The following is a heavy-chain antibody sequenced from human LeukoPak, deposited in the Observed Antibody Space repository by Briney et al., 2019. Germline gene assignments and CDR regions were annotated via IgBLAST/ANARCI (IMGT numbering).Heavy chain of an antibody. Sequence: GRSLRLSCAASGFAFSSYATHWVRQAPGKGLEWVAVISYDGSNKYYADSVKGRFTISRDNSKNTLYLQMNSLGAEDTAVYYCARRRFDYWGQGTLVTVSS. CDR1: GFAFSSYA. V-gene: IGHV3-30*04. CDR2: ISYDGSNK. CDR3: ARRRFDY. J-gene: IGHJ4*02.